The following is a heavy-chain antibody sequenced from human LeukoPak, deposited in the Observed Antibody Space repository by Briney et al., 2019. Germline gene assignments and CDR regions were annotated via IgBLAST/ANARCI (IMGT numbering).Heavy chain of an antibody. Sequence: ASVKVSCKASGCTFTDYYVHWVRRAPGQGLEWMGWVNPNSGGTYYAQKFQGRVTMTRDTSIRTAYMELSGLRSDDTAVYYCAREGGGAAPGYWFDPWGQGTLLTVSS. CDR1: GCTFTDYY. J-gene: IGHJ5*02. D-gene: IGHD6-13*01. V-gene: IGHV1-2*02. CDR3: AREGGGAAPGYWFDP. CDR2: VNPNSGGT.